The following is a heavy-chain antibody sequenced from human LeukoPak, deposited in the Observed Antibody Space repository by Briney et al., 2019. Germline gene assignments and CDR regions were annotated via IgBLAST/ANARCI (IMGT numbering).Heavy chain of an antibody. V-gene: IGHV3-30-3*01. CDR1: GFSFSSYS. Sequence: GTSLRLSCVASGFSFSSYSIHWVRRVPGKGLEWVAVMSVNGVNKYYADSVRGRFTVSRDIPKNTQFLQMNSLRFEDTAVYFCVRESCSGGSCTYDPFDIWGHGTMVTVST. CDR3: VRESCSGGSCTYDPFDI. CDR2: MSVNGVNK. D-gene: IGHD2-15*01. J-gene: IGHJ3*02.